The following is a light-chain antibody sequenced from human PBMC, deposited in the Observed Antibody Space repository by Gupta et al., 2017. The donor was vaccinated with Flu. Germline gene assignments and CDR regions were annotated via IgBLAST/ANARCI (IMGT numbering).Light chain of an antibody. V-gene: IGLV3-1*01. CDR2: ADD. Sequence: SYELTQPPSVSVSPGQTVSITCSGDKLGSKYVCWYQNTEGQSPVVVSYADDKRPSEVPERFSGTNSGNTATLTISGTRAMDEADYYCQTWDSATVVFGGGTKLTVL. CDR3: QTWDSATVV. CDR1: KLGSKY. J-gene: IGLJ2*01.